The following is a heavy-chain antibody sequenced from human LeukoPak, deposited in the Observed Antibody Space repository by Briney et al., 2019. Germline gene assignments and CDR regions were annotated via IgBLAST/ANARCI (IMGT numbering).Heavy chain of an antibody. J-gene: IGHJ3*02. D-gene: IGHD3-22*01. Sequence: GGSLRLSCAASGLTFDDYAMHWVRHAPGKGLGWVSGISWNSGSIGYADSVKGRFTISRDNAKNSLYLQMNSLRAEDTALYYCAKDSSGYSDAFDIWGQGTMVTVSS. CDR2: ISWNSGSI. CDR1: GLTFDDYA. CDR3: AKDSSGYSDAFDI. V-gene: IGHV3-9*01.